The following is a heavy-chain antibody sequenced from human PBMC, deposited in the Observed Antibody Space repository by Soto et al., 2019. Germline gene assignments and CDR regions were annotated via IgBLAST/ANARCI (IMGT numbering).Heavy chain of an antibody. CDR1: GFTFSSYG. V-gene: IGHV3-30*18. CDR3: AKDPHDYYYGMDV. Sequence: PGGSLRLSCAASGFTFSSYGMHWVRQAPGKGLEWVAVIRDSGSNTYYADSVKGRFTISRDNSKNTLYLQMNSLRAEDTAVYYCAKDPHDYYYGMDVWGQGTTVTVSS. CDR2: IRDSGSNT. J-gene: IGHJ6*02.